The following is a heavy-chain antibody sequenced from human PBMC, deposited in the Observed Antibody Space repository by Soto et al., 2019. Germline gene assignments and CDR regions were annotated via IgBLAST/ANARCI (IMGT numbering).Heavy chain of an antibody. V-gene: IGHV3-30*18. CDR1: GFTFSSYG. D-gene: IGHD2-15*01. Sequence: QVQLVESGGGVVQPGRSLRLSCAASGFTFSSYGMHWVRQAPGKGLEWVAVISYDGSNKYYADSVKGRFTISRDNSKNTLYLQMNSLRAEDTAVYYCAKDWGTKGYCSGGSCYPPAAGEGPSDYWGQGTLVTVSS. CDR3: AKDWGTKGYCSGGSCYPPAAGEGPSDY. CDR2: ISYDGSNK. J-gene: IGHJ4*02.